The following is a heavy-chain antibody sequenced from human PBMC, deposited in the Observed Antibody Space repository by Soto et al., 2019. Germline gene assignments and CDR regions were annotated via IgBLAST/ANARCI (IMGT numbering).Heavy chain of an antibody. CDR2: IYYSGST. V-gene: IGHV4-59*01. CDR3: ARDSGGPYSNYRRLFDP. J-gene: IGHJ5*02. D-gene: IGHD4-4*01. CDR1: GGSISSYY. Sequence: PSVTLSLTCTVSGGSISSYYWSWIRQPPGKGLEWIGYIYYSGSTNYNPSLKSRVTISVDTSKNQFSLKLSSVTAADTAVYYCARDSGGPYSNYRRLFDPWGQGTLVTVSS.